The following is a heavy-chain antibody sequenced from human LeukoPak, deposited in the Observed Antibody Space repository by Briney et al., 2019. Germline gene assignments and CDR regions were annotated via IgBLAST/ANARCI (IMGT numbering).Heavy chain of an antibody. CDR2: INPNTGAT. Sequence: GASVKVSCKPTGYTLTGYYLHWLRQAPGQGLEWLGWINPNTGATMSAQKFQGRVTMTRDTSIDTAYMELSRLTSDDTAVYYCARDRVGSGWPRPYYFEKWGQGTLVTVSS. V-gene: IGHV1-2*02. CDR1: GYTLTGYY. CDR3: ARDRVGSGWPRPYYFEK. J-gene: IGHJ4*02. D-gene: IGHD6-19*01.